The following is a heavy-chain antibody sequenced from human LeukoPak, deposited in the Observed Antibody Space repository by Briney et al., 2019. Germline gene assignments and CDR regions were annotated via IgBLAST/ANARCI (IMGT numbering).Heavy chain of an antibody. CDR3: AYGSGPFSLDY. CDR1: GGSISSYY. CDR2: IYYSGST. J-gene: IGHJ4*02. Sequence: SETLSLTCTVSGGSISSYYWSWIRQPPGKGLEWIGYIYYSGSTNYNPSLKSRVTISVDTSKNQFSLKLSSVTAADMAVYYCAYGSGPFSLDYWGQGTLVTVSS. V-gene: IGHV4-59*01. D-gene: IGHD3-10*01.